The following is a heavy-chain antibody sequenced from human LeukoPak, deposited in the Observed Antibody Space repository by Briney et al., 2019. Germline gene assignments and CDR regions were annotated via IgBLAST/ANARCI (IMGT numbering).Heavy chain of an antibody. V-gene: IGHV3-73*01. CDR3: TRAVGATRPFDY. CDR1: GFTFSGSA. J-gene: IGHJ4*02. CDR2: IRSKANSYAT. D-gene: IGHD1-26*01. Sequence: LPGGSLRLSCAASGFTFSGSAMHWVRQAFGKGLEWVGRIRSKANSYATAYAASVKGRFTISRDDSKNTAYLQMNSLKTEDTAVYYCTRAVGATRPFDYWGQGTLVTVSS.